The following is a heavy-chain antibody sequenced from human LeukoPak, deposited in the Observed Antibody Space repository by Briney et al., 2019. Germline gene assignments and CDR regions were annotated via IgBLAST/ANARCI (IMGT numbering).Heavy chain of an antibody. CDR3: AKVSPYCSGGSCSSYFDY. CDR1: GFTVSSNY. CDR2: IYSGGST. V-gene: IGHV3-53*01. D-gene: IGHD2-15*01. J-gene: IGHJ4*02. Sequence: GGSLRLSCAASGFTVSSNYMSWVRQAPGKGLEWVSVIYSGGSTYYADSVKGRFTISRDNSKNTLYLQMNSLRAEDTAVYYCAKVSPYCSGGSCSSYFDYWGQGTLVTVSS.